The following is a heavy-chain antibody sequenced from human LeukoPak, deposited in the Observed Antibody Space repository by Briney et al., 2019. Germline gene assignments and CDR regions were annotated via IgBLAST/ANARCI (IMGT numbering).Heavy chain of an antibody. CDR2: ISGSGGST. V-gene: IGHV3-23*01. J-gene: IGHJ5*02. Sequence: GGSLRLSCAASGFTFSSYAMSWVRQAPGKGLEWVSAISGSGGSTYYVDSVKGRFTISRDNSKSTLYLQMDSLRPEDTAIYYCARDYTTSAYWFDPWGQGTLVTVSS. D-gene: IGHD3-16*01. CDR1: GFTFSSYA. CDR3: ARDYTTSAYWFDP.